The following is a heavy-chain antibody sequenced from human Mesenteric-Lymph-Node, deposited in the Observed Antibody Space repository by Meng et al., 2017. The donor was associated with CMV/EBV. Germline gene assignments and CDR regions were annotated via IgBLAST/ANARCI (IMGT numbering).Heavy chain of an antibody. V-gene: IGHV3-11*01. CDR1: GFTFSDYY. CDR2: ISNTGNTI. D-gene: IGHD2/OR15-2a*01. CDR3: ARDLESIVILPSASDA. J-gene: IGHJ5*02. Sequence: GESLKISCAVSGFTFSDYYMSWIRQFPGKGLEWIAFISNTGNTIYYADSVKGRFTISRDNAKNSLYLQMNDLRAEDTAVYYCARDLESIVILPSASDAWGQGTLVTVSS.